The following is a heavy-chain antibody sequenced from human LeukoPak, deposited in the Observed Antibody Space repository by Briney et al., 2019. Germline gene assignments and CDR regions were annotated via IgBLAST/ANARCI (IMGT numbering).Heavy chain of an antibody. CDR1: GFTFSSYA. CDR3: ARGDLDSSGYIDY. V-gene: IGHV3-30*04. Sequence: SGGSLRLSCAASGFTFSSYAMHWVRQAPGEGLEWVAVISYDGSNKYYADSVKGRFTISRDNSKNTLYLQMNSLRAEDTAVYYCARGDLDSSGYIDYWGQGTLVTVSS. CDR2: ISYDGSNK. J-gene: IGHJ4*02. D-gene: IGHD3-22*01.